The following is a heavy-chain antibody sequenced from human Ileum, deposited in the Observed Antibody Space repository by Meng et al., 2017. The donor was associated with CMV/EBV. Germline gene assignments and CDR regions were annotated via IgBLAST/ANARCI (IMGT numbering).Heavy chain of an antibody. J-gene: IGHJ4*02. V-gene: IGHV4-30-4*08. Sequence: LRLSCTVSGGSISSGDYYWSWIRQPPGKGLEWIGYIYYSGSTYYNPSLKSRVTISVDTSKNQFSLKLSSVTAADTAVYYCARGVVSDVADYWGQGTLVTVSS. CDR3: ARGVVSDVADY. D-gene: IGHD2/OR15-2a*01. CDR2: IYYSGST. CDR1: GGSISSGDYY.